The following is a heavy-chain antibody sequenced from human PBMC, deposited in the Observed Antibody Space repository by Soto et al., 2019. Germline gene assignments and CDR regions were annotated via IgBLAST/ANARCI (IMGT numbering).Heavy chain of an antibody. CDR1: GYTFPSYG. Sequence: ASVKVSCKASGYTFPSYGISWVRQAPGQGLEWMGWISSYNGNTKYAQKLQDRVTMTTDTSTSTAYMELRSLRSDDTAVYYCARDLDIVATIIHYHYGLDVWGQGTTVTVSS. D-gene: IGHD5-12*01. J-gene: IGHJ6*02. CDR3: ARDLDIVATIIHYHYGLDV. V-gene: IGHV1-18*04. CDR2: ISSYNGNT.